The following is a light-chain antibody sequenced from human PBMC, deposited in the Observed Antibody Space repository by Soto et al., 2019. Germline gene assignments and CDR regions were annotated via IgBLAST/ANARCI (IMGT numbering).Light chain of an antibody. CDR1: QSISSY. CDR3: QQSYSTPLIT. J-gene: IGKJ5*01. CDR2: AAS. V-gene: IGKV1-39*01. Sequence: DIPMIQSPSSLSASVGDRVTITCRASQSISSYLNWYQQKPGKAPKLLIYAASSLQSGVPSRFSGSGSGTDFTLTISSLQPEDFATYYCQQSYSTPLITFGQGTRLEIK.